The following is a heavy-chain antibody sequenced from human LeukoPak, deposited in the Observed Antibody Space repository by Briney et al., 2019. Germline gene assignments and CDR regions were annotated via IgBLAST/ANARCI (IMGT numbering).Heavy chain of an antibody. CDR3: ARGLVVVPAAPDNWFDP. CDR2: IYYSGST. V-gene: IGHV4-39*01. J-gene: IGHJ5*02. CDR1: GGSIGSSNYY. Sequence: SETLSLTCSVSGGSIGSSNYYWGWIRQPPGKGLQWIGTIYYSGSTYYNPSLKSRVTISVHTSKQQVSLKLTSVTAADTAVYYCARGLVVVPAAPDNWFDPWGQGTLVTVSS. D-gene: IGHD2-2*01.